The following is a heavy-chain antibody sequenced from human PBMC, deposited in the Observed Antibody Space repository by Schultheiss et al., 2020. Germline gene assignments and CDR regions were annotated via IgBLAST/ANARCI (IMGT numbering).Heavy chain of an antibody. V-gene: IGHV4-31*11. J-gene: IGHJ4*02. D-gene: IGHD6-19*01. CDR1: GGSTSSSNW. Sequence: SETLSLTCGVSGGSTSSSNWWSWIRQHPGKGLEWIGYIYYSGSTYYNPSLKSRVTISVDTSKNQFSLKLSSVTAADTAVYYCARERYSSGWNFDYWGQGTLVTVSS. CDR3: ARERYSSGWNFDY. CDR2: IYYSGST.